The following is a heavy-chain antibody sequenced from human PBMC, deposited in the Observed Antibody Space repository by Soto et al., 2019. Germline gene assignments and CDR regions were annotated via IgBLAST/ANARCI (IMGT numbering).Heavy chain of an antibody. V-gene: IGHV4-30-4*01. CDR3: VRVGYFDSSGYPYFDY. CDR1: GGSISSGDFY. Sequence: QVQLQESGPGLVKPSQTLSLTCTVSGGSISSGDFYWGWIRQPPGKGLEWMGFIYYSGSTYYNPSLTSRVTISVDTSKNQFSLKLSSVTAADSAVYYCVRVGYFDSSGYPYFDYWGQGTLVTFSS. D-gene: IGHD3-22*01. CDR2: IYYSGST. J-gene: IGHJ4*02.